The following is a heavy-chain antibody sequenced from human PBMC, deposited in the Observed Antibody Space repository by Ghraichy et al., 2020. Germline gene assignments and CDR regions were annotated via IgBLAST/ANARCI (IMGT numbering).Heavy chain of an antibody. V-gene: IGHV1-24*01. CDR1: GYTLTELS. Sequence: ASVKVSCKVSGYTLTELSMHWVRQAPGKGLEWMGGFDPEDGETIYAQKFQGRVTMTEDTSTDTAYMELSSLRSEDTAVYYCATVGLYGDYFKNAFDIWDQGTMVTVSS. CDR2: FDPEDGET. J-gene: IGHJ3*02. D-gene: IGHD4-17*01. CDR3: ATVGLYGDYFKNAFDI.